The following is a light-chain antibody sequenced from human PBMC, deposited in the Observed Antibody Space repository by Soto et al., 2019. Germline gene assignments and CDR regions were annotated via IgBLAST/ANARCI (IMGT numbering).Light chain of an antibody. Sequence: DVQLTQSPSFLSASVGDRVTITCRASQGINNHLAWYQQRPGKAPKLLIYAASSLQSGVPSRFSGGGSGTEFTLTISSLQPEDFASYYCQRHDNYPLTFGGGTKVEIK. V-gene: IGKV1-9*01. CDR3: QRHDNYPLT. CDR1: QGINNH. J-gene: IGKJ4*01. CDR2: AAS.